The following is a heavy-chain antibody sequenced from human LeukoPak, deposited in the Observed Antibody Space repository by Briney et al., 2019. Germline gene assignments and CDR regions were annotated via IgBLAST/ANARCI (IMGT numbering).Heavy chain of an antibody. D-gene: IGHD1-7*01. Sequence: SETLSLTCTVFGGPIRSDTSYWVWIRQPPGKGREWIGTISNGGSTLYNPSLKSRVTISVDTSKNQLSLKLNSVTATDTSVYYCARHTSGTMYSYWGQGSLVTVSS. CDR2: ISNGGST. V-gene: IGHV4-39*01. J-gene: IGHJ4*02. CDR3: ARHTSGTMYSY. CDR1: GGPIRSDTSY.